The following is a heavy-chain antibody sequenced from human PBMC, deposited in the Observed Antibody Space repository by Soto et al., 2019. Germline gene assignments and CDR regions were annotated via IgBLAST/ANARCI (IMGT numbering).Heavy chain of an antibody. CDR1: GFTFTSSA. V-gene: IGHV1-58*01. D-gene: IGHD3-22*01. J-gene: IGHJ6*02. CDR2: IVVGSGNT. Sequence: QMQLVQSGPEVKKPGTSVKVSCKASGFTFTSSAVQWVRQARGQRLEWIGWIVVGSGNTNYAQKFQERVTITRDMSTSTAYMEQSSLRSEDTAVYYCAAEIAVTYGMDVWGQGTTVTVSS. CDR3: AAEIAVTYGMDV.